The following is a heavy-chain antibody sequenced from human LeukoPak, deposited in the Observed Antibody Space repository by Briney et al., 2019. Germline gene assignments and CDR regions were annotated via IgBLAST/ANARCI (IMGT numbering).Heavy chain of an antibody. CDR2: IIPIFGTA. CDR3: ARGRGGSYGNCFDY. D-gene: IGHD1-26*01. Sequence: SVKVSCKASGGTFSSYAISWVRQAPGQGLEWMGRIIPIFGTANYAQEFQGRVTITTDESTSTAYMELSSLRSEDTAVYYCARGRGGSYGNCFDYWGQGTLVTVSS. CDR1: GGTFSSYA. V-gene: IGHV1-69*05. J-gene: IGHJ4*02.